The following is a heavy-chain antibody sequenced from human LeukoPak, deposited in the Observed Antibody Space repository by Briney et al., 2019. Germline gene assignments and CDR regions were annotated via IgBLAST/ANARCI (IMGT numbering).Heavy chain of an antibody. V-gene: IGHV4-4*07. D-gene: IGHD3-9*01. Sequence: SETLSLTCTVSGGSISGYYWSWIRQPAGKGLEWIGRIYTSGSTNYNPSLKSRVTISVDTSKNQFSLRLSSVTAADTAVYYCARDHYDILAGYFDYWGQGTLVTVFS. J-gene: IGHJ4*02. CDR2: IYTSGST. CDR1: GGSISGYY. CDR3: ARDHYDILAGYFDY.